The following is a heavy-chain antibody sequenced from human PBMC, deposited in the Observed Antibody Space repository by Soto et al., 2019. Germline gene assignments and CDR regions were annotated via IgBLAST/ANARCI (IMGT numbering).Heavy chain of an antibody. CDR3: TTERGDCSGGSCYDAFDI. Sequence: GGSLRLSCAASGFTFSNAWMSWVRQAPGKGLEWVGRIKSKTDGGTTDYAAPVKGRFTISRDDSKNTLYLQMNSLKTEDTAVYYCTTERGDCSGGSCYDAFDIWGQGTMVTVSS. D-gene: IGHD2-15*01. J-gene: IGHJ3*02. CDR1: GFTFSNAW. V-gene: IGHV3-15*01. CDR2: IKSKTDGGTT.